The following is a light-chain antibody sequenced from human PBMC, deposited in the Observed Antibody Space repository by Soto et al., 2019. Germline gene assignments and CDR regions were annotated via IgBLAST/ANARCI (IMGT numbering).Light chain of an antibody. CDR2: DAS. CDR3: QQYDNLPIT. J-gene: IGKJ5*01. CDR1: QDITNY. Sequence: DIQMTQSPSSLSASVGDRITITCQASQDITNYLNWYQQKPGKAPKLLIFDASNLQTGVPSRFSGSGSGTDFTFTISSLQPEDIATYYCQQYDNLPITFGQGTRLDMK. V-gene: IGKV1-33*01.